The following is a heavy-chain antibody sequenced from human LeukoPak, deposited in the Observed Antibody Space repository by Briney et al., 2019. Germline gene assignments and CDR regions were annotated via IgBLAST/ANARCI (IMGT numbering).Heavy chain of an antibody. Sequence: GRSLRLSCAASGFTFSSYSMHWVRQAPGKGLEWVAVISYDGSNKYYADSVKGRFTISRDNSKNTLYLQMNSLRAEDTAVYYCAKDGGGLFDYWGQGTLVTASS. CDR1: GFTFSSYS. CDR2: ISYDGSNK. D-gene: IGHD4-23*01. CDR3: AKDGGGLFDY. J-gene: IGHJ4*02. V-gene: IGHV3-30*18.